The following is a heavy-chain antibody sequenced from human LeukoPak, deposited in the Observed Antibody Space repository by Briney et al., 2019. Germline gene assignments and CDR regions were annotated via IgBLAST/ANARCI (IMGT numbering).Heavy chain of an antibody. CDR2: INTNTGNP. D-gene: IGHD5-12*01. Sequence: VASVKVSCKASGYTFSNYGISWVRQAPGQGLEWMGWINTNTGNPTYAQGFTGRFVFSLDTSVSTAYLQISSLKAEDTAVYCCARGYSGSSWARYYYYYMDVWAKGPRSPSP. V-gene: IGHV7-4-1*02. J-gene: IGHJ6*03. CDR1: GYTFSNYG. CDR3: ARGYSGSSWARYYYYYMDV.